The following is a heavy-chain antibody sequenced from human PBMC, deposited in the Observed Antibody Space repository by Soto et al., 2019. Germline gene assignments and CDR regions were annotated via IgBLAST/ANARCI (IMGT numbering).Heavy chain of an antibody. Sequence: SETLSLTCTVSGGSISSYYWSWIRQPPGKGLERIGYIYYSGSTNYNPSLKSRVTISVDTSKNQFSLKLSSVTAADTAVYYCARASYYYDSSGYYLYYFDYWGQGTLVTVSS. CDR1: GGSISSYY. D-gene: IGHD3-22*01. CDR3: ARASYYYDSSGYYLYYFDY. CDR2: IYYSGST. J-gene: IGHJ4*02. V-gene: IGHV4-59*01.